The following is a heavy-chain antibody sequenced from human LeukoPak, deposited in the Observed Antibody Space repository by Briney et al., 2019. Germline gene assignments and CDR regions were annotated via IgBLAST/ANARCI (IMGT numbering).Heavy chain of an antibody. CDR3: AKDIGRVDTASTYMDV. J-gene: IGHJ6*03. V-gene: IGHV3-9*01. Sequence: GGSLRLSCAASGFTFSSYSMNWVRQAPGKGLEWVSGISWNSFTIGYADSVKGRFTISRDNAKNSLYLQMNSLRVEDTALYYCAKDIGRVDTASTYMDVWGKGTTVTISS. CDR1: GFTFSSYS. D-gene: IGHD5-18*01. CDR2: ISWNSFTI.